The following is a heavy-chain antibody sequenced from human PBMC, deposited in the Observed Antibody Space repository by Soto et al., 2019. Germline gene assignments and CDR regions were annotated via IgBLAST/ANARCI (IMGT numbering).Heavy chain of an antibody. J-gene: IGHJ6*03. D-gene: IGHD6-13*01. V-gene: IGHV1-69*02. CDR1: GGTFSSYT. CDR2: IIPILGIA. Sequence: ASVKVSCKASGGTFSSYTISWARQAPGQGLEWMGRIIPILGIANYAQKFQGRVTITADKSTSTAYMELSSLRSEDTAVYYCARGDSSSSARYMDVWGKGTTVTVSS. CDR3: ARGDSSSSARYMDV.